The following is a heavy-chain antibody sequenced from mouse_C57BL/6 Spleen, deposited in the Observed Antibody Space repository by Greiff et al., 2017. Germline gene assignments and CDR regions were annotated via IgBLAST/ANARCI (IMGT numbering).Heavy chain of an antibody. J-gene: IGHJ3*01. V-gene: IGHV1-19*01. CDR3: ARSDDYGDGAWFAY. CDR2: INPYNGGT. CDR1: GYTFTDYY. D-gene: IGHD2-4*01. Sequence: EVQLQQPGPVLVKPGASVKMSCKASGYTFTDYYMNWVKQSPGKSLEWIGVINPYNGGTSYNQKFKGKATLTVDKSSSTAYMELNSLTSEDSAFYCCARSDDYGDGAWFAYWGQGTLVTVSA.